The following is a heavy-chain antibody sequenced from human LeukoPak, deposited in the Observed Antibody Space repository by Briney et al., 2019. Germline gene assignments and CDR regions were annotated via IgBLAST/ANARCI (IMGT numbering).Heavy chain of an antibody. V-gene: IGHV1-69*13. J-gene: IGHJ3*02. CDR1: GGTFSSYA. Sequence: SVKVSCKDSGGTFSSYAISWVRQAPGQGLEWVGGIIPIFGTANYAQKFQGRVTITADESTSTAYMELSSLRSEDTAVYYCARDRASHTYYDFWSGYSAWDAFDIWGQGTMVTVSS. CDR3: ARDRASHTYYDFWSGYSAWDAFDI. D-gene: IGHD3-3*01. CDR2: IIPIFGTA.